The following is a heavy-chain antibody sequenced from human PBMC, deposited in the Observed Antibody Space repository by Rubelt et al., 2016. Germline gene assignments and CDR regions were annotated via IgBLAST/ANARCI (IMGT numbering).Heavy chain of an antibody. V-gene: IGHV3-7*01. CDR2: IKHDGSEI. CDR3: ATHNDWSFNY. Sequence: PGGSLRLSCAASGFSFTYYWMSWVRQAPGKGLEWVANIKHDGSEISYVDSLKGRFTISRDNAKNSLSLQMNSLRADDTAVYYCATHNDWSFNYWGQGTLVTVSS. CDR1: GFSFTYYW. J-gene: IGHJ4*02. D-gene: IGHD3-9*01.